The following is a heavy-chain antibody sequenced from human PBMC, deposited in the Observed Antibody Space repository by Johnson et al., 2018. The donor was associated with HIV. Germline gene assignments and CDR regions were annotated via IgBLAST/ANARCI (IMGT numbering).Heavy chain of an antibody. CDR2: IKQEGGGK. CDR1: GFTFNSYW. D-gene: IGHD5/OR15-5a*01. J-gene: IGHJ3*02. V-gene: IGHV3-7*01. Sequence: EVQVLESGGGVVQPGGSLRLSCAASGFTFNSYWMNWVRQAPGKGLEWVAKIKQEGGGKYYADSVKGGFTISRDNSKNTLYLQMNSLRAEDTAVYYCALYPPDAFDIWGQGTMVTVSS. CDR3: ALYPPDAFDI.